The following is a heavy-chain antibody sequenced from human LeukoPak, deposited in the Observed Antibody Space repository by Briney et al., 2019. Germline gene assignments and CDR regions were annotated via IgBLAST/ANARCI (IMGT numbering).Heavy chain of an antibody. V-gene: IGHV3-23*05. J-gene: IGHJ4*02. Sequence: PGGSLRLSCAASGFTFSVSVMNWVRQAPGKGLEWVSGVSSSGSNTYYAESVKGRFTISRDNHKNTVHLQMNSLRVEGTAMYYCAKEGGYASSWIWGQGILVTVSS. D-gene: IGHD6-13*01. CDR1: GFTFSVSV. CDR2: VSSSGSNT. CDR3: AKEGGYASSWI.